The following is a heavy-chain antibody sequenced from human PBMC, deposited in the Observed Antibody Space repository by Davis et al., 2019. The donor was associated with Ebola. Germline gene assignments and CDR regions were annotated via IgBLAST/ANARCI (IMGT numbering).Heavy chain of an antibody. V-gene: IGHV5-51*01. D-gene: IGHD5-24*01. CDR3: ARRLRDASEDF. J-gene: IGHJ4*02. CDR2: IYPGDSET. CDR1: GYRFSNYW. Sequence: PAGSLTLSCMGFGYRFSNYWIGWVRQVPGKGLEWMGIIYPGDSETFYNPSFQGQVTISADKFSSTAYLQWNSLKASDTAIYYCARRLRDASEDFWGQGTLVTVSS.